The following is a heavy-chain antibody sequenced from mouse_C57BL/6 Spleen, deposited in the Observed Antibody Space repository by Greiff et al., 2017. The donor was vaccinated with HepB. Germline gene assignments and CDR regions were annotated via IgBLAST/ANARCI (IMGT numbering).Heavy chain of an antibody. V-gene: IGHV5-17*01. CDR3: ARRVATDDYAMED. D-gene: IGHD1-1*02. Sequence: VQLVESGGGLVKPRGSLKLSCAASGFTFSDYGMHWVRQAPEKGLEWVAYISSGSSTIYYADTVKGRFTISRDNAKNTLFLQMTSLRSEDTAMYYCARRVATDDYAMEDWGQGAAVTVA. CDR1: GFTFSDYG. J-gene: IGHJ4*01. CDR2: ISSGSSTI.